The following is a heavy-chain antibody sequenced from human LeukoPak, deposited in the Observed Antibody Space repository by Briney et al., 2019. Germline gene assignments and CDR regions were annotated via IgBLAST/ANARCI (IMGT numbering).Heavy chain of an antibody. CDR2: IRYDGSNK. Sequence: GGSLRLSCAASGFTFNSYGMHWVRQAPGKGLEWVAFIRYDGSNKYYADSVKGRFTISRDNSKNTLYLQMNSLRAEDTAVYYCARGGRTRGTYCSSTSCPPYYYYGMDVWGQGTTVTVSS. J-gene: IGHJ6*02. CDR1: GFTFNSYG. CDR3: ARGGRTRGTYCSSTSCPPYYYYGMDV. V-gene: IGHV3-30*02. D-gene: IGHD2-2*01.